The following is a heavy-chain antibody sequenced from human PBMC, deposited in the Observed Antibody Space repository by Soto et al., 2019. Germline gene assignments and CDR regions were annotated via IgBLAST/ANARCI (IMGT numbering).Heavy chain of an antibody. J-gene: IGHJ4*02. D-gene: IGHD3-22*01. V-gene: IGHV4-4*07. Sequence: SETLSLTCTVSGGSISSYYWSWIRQPAGKGLEWIGRIYTSGSTNYNPSLKSRVTMSVDTSKNQFSLKLSSVTAADTAVYYCARVGYYDSSGPFDYWGQGTLVTVSS. CDR1: GGSISSYY. CDR3: ARVGYYDSSGPFDY. CDR2: IYTSGST.